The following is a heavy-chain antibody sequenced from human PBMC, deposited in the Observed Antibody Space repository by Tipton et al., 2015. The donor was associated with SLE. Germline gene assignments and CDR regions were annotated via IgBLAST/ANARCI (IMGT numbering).Heavy chain of an antibody. CDR1: GFTFSSYC. CDR2: IRCDGSNK. V-gene: IGHV3-30*02. CDR3: AKDLRGEPIDY. Sequence: SLRLSCAASGFTFSSYCMHWVRQAPGQGLEWVAFIRCDGSNKYYADSVKGRFTISRDNSKNTLYLQMNSLRAEDTAVYYCAKDLRGEPIDYWGQGTLVTVSS. D-gene: IGHD1-14*01. J-gene: IGHJ4*02.